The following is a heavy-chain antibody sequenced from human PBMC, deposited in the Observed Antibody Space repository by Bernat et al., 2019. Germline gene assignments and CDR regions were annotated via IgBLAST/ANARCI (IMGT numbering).Heavy chain of an antibody. CDR2: IYYSGST. D-gene: IGHD5-12*01. Sequence: QLQLQELGPGLVKPSETLSLTCTVSGVSISSSSYYWGWIRQPPGKGLEWIGSIYYSGSTYYNPSLKSRVTISVDTSKNQFSLKLSSVTAADTAVYYCARVGYSGYDSDYWGQGTLVTVSS. J-gene: IGHJ4*02. CDR3: ARVGYSGYDSDY. CDR1: GVSISSSSYY. V-gene: IGHV4-39*01.